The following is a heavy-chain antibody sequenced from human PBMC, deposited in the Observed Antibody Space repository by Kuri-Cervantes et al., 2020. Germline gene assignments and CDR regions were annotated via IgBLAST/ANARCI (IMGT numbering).Heavy chain of an antibody. J-gene: IGHJ6*03. CDR3: ARGLTLKDYYYYHMDV. CDR2: ISYDGSNK. CDR1: GFTFSSYE. V-gene: IGHV3-30-3*01. Sequence: GESLKISCAASGFTFSSYEMHWVRQAPGKGLEWVAVISYDGSNKHYADSVKGRFTISRDNFKSTVNLQMNSLIPEDTAVYYCARGLTLKDYYYYHMDVWGKGTTVTVSS.